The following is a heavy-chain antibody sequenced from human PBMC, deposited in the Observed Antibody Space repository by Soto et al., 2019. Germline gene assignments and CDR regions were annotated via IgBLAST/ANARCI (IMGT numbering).Heavy chain of an antibody. V-gene: IGHV1-69*06. CDR2: IIPIFGTA. CDR3: ARGRVGGDYASDY. CDR1: GGTFSSYA. J-gene: IGHJ4*02. Sequence: GASVKVSCKASGGTFSSYAISWVRQAPGQGLEWMGGIIPIFGTANYAQKFQGRVTITADKSTSTAYMELSSLRSEDTAVYYCARGRVGGDYASDYWGQGTLVTVSS. D-gene: IGHD4-17*01.